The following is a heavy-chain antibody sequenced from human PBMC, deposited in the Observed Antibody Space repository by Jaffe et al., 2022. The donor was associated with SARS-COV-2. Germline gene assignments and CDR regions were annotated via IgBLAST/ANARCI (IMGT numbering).Heavy chain of an antibody. Sequence: QVQLQESGPGLVKPSETLSLTCSVSGGSISSHFWTWIRQPPGKGLEWIGSIYYTGSTNYNPSLMSRVTISVDTSRTQFSLRLTSVTAADTALYYCATGTALCYECSVIWGQGTMVSVSS. V-gene: IGHV4-59*11. D-gene: IGHD2-8*01. CDR3: ATGTALCYECSVI. CDR1: GGSISSHF. J-gene: IGHJ3*01. CDR2: IYYTGST.